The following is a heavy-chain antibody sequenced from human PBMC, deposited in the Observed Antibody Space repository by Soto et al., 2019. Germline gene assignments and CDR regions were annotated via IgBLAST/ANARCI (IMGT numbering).Heavy chain of an antibody. CDR1: GGSFSGYY. CDR3: ARHLRGYSYGYINY. V-gene: IGHV4-34*01. D-gene: IGHD5-18*01. Sequence: PSVTLSITCAVYGGSFSGYYWSWIRQPPGKGLEWIGEINHSGSTNYNPSLKSRVTISVDTSKNQFSLKLSSVTAADTAVYYCARHLRGYSYGYINYWGHGTLVTVSS. J-gene: IGHJ4*01. CDR2: INHSGST.